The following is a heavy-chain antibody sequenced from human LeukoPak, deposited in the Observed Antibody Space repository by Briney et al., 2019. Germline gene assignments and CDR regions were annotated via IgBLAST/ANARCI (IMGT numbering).Heavy chain of an antibody. D-gene: IGHD3-10*01. Sequence: PETLSLTCAVSGGPFSGYFWSWIRQSSGKGLEWIGEIHNSGTTNYNPSLNSRVAISQDTSKIQISLNLSSVTAADTAVYYCTRRYYYNLGSFPFDFWGQGTLVTVSS. CDR2: IHNSGTT. V-gene: IGHV4-34*01. CDR1: GGPFSGYF. J-gene: IGHJ4*02. CDR3: TRRYYYNLGSFPFDF.